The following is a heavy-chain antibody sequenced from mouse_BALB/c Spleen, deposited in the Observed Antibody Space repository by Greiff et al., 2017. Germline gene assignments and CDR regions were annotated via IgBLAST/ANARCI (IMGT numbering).Heavy chain of an antibody. Sequence: EVKLEESGGGLVKPGGSLKLSCAASGFTFSSYAMSWVRQTPEKRLEWVASISSGGSTYYPDSVKGRFTISRDNARNILYLQMSSLRSEDTAMYYCARGYGYDSYYFDYWGQGTTLTVSS. CDR2: ISSGGST. J-gene: IGHJ2*01. V-gene: IGHV5-6-5*01. D-gene: IGHD2-2*01. CDR3: ARGYGYDSYYFDY. CDR1: GFTFSSYA.